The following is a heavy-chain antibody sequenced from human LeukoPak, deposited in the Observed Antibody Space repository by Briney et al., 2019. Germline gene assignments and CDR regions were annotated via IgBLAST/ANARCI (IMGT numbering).Heavy chain of an antibody. CDR1: GGTFSSYA. J-gene: IGHJ4*02. Sequence: SVKVSCKASGGTFSSYAISWVRQAPGQGLEWMGGTIPIFGTANYAQKFQGRVTITADESTSTAYMELSSLRSEDTAVYYCARGVGEELDYFDYWGQGTLVTVSS. CDR2: TIPIFGTA. V-gene: IGHV1-69*13. D-gene: IGHD1-26*01. CDR3: ARGVGEELDYFDY.